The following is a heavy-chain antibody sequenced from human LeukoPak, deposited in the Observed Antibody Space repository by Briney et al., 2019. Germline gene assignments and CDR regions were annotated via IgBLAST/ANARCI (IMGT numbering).Heavy chain of an antibody. Sequence: PSGTLSLTCTVSGGSISSSSYYWGWIRQPPGKGLEWIGSIYYSGSTYYNPSLKSRVTISVDTSKNQFSLKLSSVTAADTAVYYCARTPRRYCSGGSCYPNWGQGTLVTVSS. D-gene: IGHD2-15*01. J-gene: IGHJ4*02. CDR3: ARTPRRYCSGGSCYPN. V-gene: IGHV4-39*07. CDR1: GGSISSSSYY. CDR2: IYYSGST.